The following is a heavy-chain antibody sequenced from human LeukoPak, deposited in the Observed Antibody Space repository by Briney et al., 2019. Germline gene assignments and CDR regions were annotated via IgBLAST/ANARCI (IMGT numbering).Heavy chain of an antibody. CDR3: ASPSRGCYGMDV. Sequence: SETLSLTCTVSGGSISSYYWSWIRQPPGKGLEWIGYIYYSGSTNYNPSLKSRVTISVDTSKNQFSLKLSSVTAADTAVYYCASPSRGCYGMDVWGQGTTVTVSS. CDR2: IYYSGST. J-gene: IGHJ6*02. V-gene: IGHV4-59*08. D-gene: IGHD6-19*01. CDR1: GGSISSYY.